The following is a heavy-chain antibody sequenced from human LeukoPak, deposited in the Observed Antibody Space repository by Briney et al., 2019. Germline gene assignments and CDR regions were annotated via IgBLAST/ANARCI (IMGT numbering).Heavy chain of an antibody. CDR3: ARGWRGNLDY. D-gene: IGHD3-3*01. CDR1: GGSISSYY. V-gene: IGHV4-59*01. J-gene: IGHJ4*02. Sequence: SETLSLTCTVSGGSISSYYWSWIRQPPGKGLEWIGYIYYSGSTNYNPSPKSRVTISVDTSKNQFSLKLGSVTAADTAVYYCARGWRGNLDYWGQGTLVTVSS. CDR2: IYYSGST.